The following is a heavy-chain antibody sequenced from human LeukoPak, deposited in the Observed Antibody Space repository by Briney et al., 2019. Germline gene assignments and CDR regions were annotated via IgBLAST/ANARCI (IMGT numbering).Heavy chain of an antibody. Sequence: SETLSLTCTVSGGSISSHYWSWIRQPPGQGLEWIGRIYTRGSTNYNPSLKSRVTMSVDTSKNQFSLKLSSVTAADTAVYYCARGRYCSADICSAGDAFDIWGQGTMVFVTS. D-gene: IGHD2-15*01. V-gene: IGHV4-4*07. CDR2: IYTRGST. CDR3: ARGRYCSADICSAGDAFDI. CDR1: GGSISSHY. J-gene: IGHJ3*02.